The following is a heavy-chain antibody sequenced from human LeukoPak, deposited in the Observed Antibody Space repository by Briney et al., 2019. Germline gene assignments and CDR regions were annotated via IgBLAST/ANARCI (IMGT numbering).Heavy chain of an antibody. D-gene: IGHD2-2*01. Sequence: SETLSLTCTVSGGFISSSSYYWGWIRQPPGKGLEWIGSIYYSGSTYYNPSLKSRVTISVDTSKNQFSLKLSSVTAADTAVYYCARLAGKGSSEIWGQGTMVTVSS. V-gene: IGHV4-39*01. J-gene: IGHJ3*02. CDR2: IYYSGST. CDR1: GGFISSSSYY. CDR3: ARLAGKGSSEI.